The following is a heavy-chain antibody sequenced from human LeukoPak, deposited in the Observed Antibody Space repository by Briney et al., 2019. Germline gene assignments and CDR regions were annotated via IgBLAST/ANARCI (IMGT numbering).Heavy chain of an antibody. V-gene: IGHV4-39*07. Sequence: SETLSLTCTVSGGSISSSSYYWGWIRQPPGKGLEWIGSIYYSGSTYYNPSLKSRVTISVDTSKNQFSLKLSSVTAADTAVYYCARTVAGKPPSSFDYWGQGTLATVSS. J-gene: IGHJ4*02. CDR2: IYYSGST. D-gene: IGHD6-19*01. CDR3: ARTVAGKPPSSFDY. CDR1: GGSISSSSYY.